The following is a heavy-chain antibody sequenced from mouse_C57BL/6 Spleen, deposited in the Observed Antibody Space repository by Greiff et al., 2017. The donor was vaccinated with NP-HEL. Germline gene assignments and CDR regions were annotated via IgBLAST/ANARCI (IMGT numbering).Heavy chain of an antibody. Sequence: QVQLKQSGPGLVAPSQSLSITCTVSGFSLTSYGVHWVRQPPGKGLEWLVVIWSDGSTTYNSALKSRLSISKDNSKSQVFLKMNSLQTDDTAMYYCARHYYGSSYWYFDVGGTGTTVTVSS. D-gene: IGHD1-1*01. CDR3: ARHYYGSSYWYFDV. CDR2: IWSDGST. V-gene: IGHV2-6-1*01. CDR1: GFSLTSYG. J-gene: IGHJ1*03.